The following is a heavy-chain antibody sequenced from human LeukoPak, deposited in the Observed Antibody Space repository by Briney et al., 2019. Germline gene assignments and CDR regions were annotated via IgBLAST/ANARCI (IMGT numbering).Heavy chain of an antibody. V-gene: IGHV1-24*01. CDR1: GYTLTELS. J-gene: IGHJ5*02. CDR2: FDPEDGET. Sequence: ASVKVSCKVSGYTLTELSMHWVRQAPGKGLEWMGGFDPEDGETIYAQKFQGRVTMTEDTSTDTAYMELSSLRSGDTAVYYCATDFRITIFGVVRNWFDPWGQGTLVTVSS. CDR3: ATDFRITIFGVVRNWFDP. D-gene: IGHD3-3*01.